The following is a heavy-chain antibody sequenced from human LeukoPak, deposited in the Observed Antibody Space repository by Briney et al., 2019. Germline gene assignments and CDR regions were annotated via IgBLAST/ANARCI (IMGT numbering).Heavy chain of an antibody. CDR1: GFTFSNYA. D-gene: IGHD3-9*01. CDR2: ILGSGGST. V-gene: IGHV3-23*01. CDR3: AKWGDNDVLTGYYVPDY. Sequence: GGSLRLSCAASGFTFSNYAMSWVRQAPGKRLEWVSAILGSGGSTYYADSVKGRFTVSRDNSKSTLYLQMNSLRAEDTALYYCAKWGDNDVLTGYYVPDYWGQGTLVTVS. J-gene: IGHJ4*02.